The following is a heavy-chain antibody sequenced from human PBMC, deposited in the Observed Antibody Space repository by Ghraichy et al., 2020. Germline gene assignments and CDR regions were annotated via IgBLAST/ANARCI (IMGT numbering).Heavy chain of an antibody. CDR2: ISSSSSYL. V-gene: IGHV3-21*01. CDR1: GFTFSNYS. CDR3: SRDLGDFWTGFSPYYYYYGMDV. J-gene: IGHJ6*02. D-gene: IGHD3/OR15-3a*01. Sequence: GGSLRLSCAASGFTFSNYSMNWVRQAPGKGLEWVSSISSSSSYLYYADSVKGRFTISRDNAKKSLYLQMNSLRADDTAVYYCSRDLGDFWTGFSPYYYYYGMDVWGQGTTVTVSS.